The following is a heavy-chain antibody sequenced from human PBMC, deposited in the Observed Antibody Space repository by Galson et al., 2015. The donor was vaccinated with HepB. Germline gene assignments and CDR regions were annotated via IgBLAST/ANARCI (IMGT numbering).Heavy chain of an antibody. CDR1: GYTFTGYY. CDR2: INPNSGGT. Sequence: SVKVSCKASGYTFTGYYMHWVRQAPGQGLEWMGRINPNSGGTNYAQKFQGRVTMTRDTSISTAYMELSRLRSDDTAVYYCARSLPRIAAVSPTQSTWGWFDPWGQGTLVTVSS. D-gene: IGHD6-13*01. CDR3: ARSLPRIAAVSPTQSTWGWFDP. V-gene: IGHV1-2*06. J-gene: IGHJ5*02.